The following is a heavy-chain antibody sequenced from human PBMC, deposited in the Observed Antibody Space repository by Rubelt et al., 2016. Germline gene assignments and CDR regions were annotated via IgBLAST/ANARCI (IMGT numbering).Heavy chain of an antibody. Sequence: GGGLVKPGGSLRLSCAASGFTFSSYSMNWVRQAPGKGLEWVSSISSSSSYIYYADSVKGRSTISRDNAKNSLYLQMNSLRAEDTAVYYCARDNVEHGLMAFRYYYYGMDVWGQGTTVTVSS. J-gene: IGHJ6*02. CDR1: GFTFSSYS. CDR2: ISSSSSYI. CDR3: ARDNVEHGLMAFRYYYYGMDV. D-gene: IGHD1/OR15-1a*01. V-gene: IGHV3-21*01.